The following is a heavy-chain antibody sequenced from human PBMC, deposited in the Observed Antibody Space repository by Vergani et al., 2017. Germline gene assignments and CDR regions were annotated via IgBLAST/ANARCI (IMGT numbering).Heavy chain of an antibody. V-gene: IGHV4-61*02. CDR1: GGAFSSGGQS. CDR2: IYSSGTT. D-gene: IGHD2-21*02. CDR3: ARDGGDYDKDALDL. Sequence: QVQLQESVPGLVKPSQSLSLTCTVSGGAFSSGGQSWTWVRQPANQGLEWIGRIYSSGTTNYNPSLRSRVTMSVDTSKKQFSLELTSVTAADTAVYYCARDGGDYDKDALDLWGLGTMVTV. J-gene: IGHJ3*01.